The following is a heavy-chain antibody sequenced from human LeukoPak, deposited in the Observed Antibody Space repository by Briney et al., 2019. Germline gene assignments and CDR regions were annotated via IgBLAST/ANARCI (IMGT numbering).Heavy chain of an antibody. V-gene: IGHV4-59*02. CDR1: GASVSGTY. Sequence: PSETLSLTCTVSGASVSGTYWSWVRQPLGKGLEWIAYIYNGGTTNYNPSLKSRATISLDASRNQFSLELRSMTAADTAVYYCARLRGYCSSTSCYTLLRRYYFDYWGQGTLVTVSS. CDR2: IYNGGTT. CDR3: ARLRGYCSSTSCYTLLRRYYFDY. J-gene: IGHJ4*02. D-gene: IGHD2-2*02.